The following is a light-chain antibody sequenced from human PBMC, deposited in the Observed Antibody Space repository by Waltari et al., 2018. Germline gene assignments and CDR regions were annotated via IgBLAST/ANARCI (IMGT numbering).Light chain of an antibody. Sequence: EIVLTQSPATLSLSPGEGATLSCRASQSVSNYLAWYQQKPGQAPRLLIYGTYYRATGIPARCSGSGSGTDFTLTSSSLEPEDFAVYYCQQRASWPNTFGQGTKLEIK. CDR1: QSVSNY. CDR2: GTY. J-gene: IGKJ2*01. CDR3: QQRASWPNT. V-gene: IGKV3-11*01.